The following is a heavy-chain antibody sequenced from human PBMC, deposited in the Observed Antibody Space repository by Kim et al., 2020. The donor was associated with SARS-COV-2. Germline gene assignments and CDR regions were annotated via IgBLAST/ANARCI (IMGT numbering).Heavy chain of an antibody. CDR2: IYSGGST. J-gene: IGHJ5*02. V-gene: IGHV3-66*01. CDR3: ARILLGMRFDP. D-gene: IGHD3-16*01. CDR1: GFTVSSNY. Sequence: GGSLRLSCAASGFTVSSNYMSWVRQAPGKGLEWVSVIYSGGSTYYADSVKGRFTISRDTSKNTLYLQMNSLRAEDTAVYYCARILLGMRFDPWGQGTLVTVSS.